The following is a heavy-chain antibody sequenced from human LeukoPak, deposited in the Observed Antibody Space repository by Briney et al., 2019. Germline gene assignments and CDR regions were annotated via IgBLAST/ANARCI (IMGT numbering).Heavy chain of an antibody. CDR2: ISSSGSTI. D-gene: IGHD4-17*01. V-gene: IGHV3-48*03. CDR1: GFTFSSYE. CDR3: AREYDYGDRFDY. Sequence: GGSLRLSCAASGFTFSSYEMNWVRQAPGKGLEWVSYISSSGSTIYYADSVKGRFTISRDNAKNSLYLQMNSLRAEDTAVYYCAREYDYGDRFDYWGQGTLVTISS. J-gene: IGHJ4*02.